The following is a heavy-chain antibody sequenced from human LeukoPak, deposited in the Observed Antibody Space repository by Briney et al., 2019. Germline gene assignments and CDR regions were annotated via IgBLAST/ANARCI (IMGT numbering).Heavy chain of an antibody. Sequence: SETLSLTCTVSGGSISSYYWSWIRQPPGKGLEWIGYIYYSGSTNYNPSLKGRVTISVDTSKNQFSLKLSSVTAADTAVYYCARVYSSSWYVHFDYWGQGTLVTVSS. CDR3: ARVYSSSWYVHFDY. D-gene: IGHD6-13*01. J-gene: IGHJ4*02. V-gene: IGHV4-59*01. CDR2: IYYSGST. CDR1: GGSISSYY.